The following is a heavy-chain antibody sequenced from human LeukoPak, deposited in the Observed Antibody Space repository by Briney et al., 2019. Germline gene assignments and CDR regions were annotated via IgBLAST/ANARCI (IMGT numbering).Heavy chain of an antibody. D-gene: IGHD2/OR15-2a*01. Sequence: SETLSLTCTVSGDSISSGGYFWSWIRQPPGKGLEWIGYIYYSGSTYYNPSLKSRVTISVDTSKNQFSLKLSSVTAADTAVYYCARDNTLSVWFDPWGQGTLVTVSS. J-gene: IGHJ5*02. V-gene: IGHV4-30-4*01. CDR1: GDSISSGGYF. CDR3: ARDNTLSVWFDP. CDR2: IYYSGST.